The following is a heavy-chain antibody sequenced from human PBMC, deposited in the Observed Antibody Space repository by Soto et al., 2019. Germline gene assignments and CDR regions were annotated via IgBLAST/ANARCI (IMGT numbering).Heavy chain of an antibody. CDR1: GFTFSDYY. CDR2: ISSSGSTI. Sequence: QVQLVESGGGLVKPGGSLRLSCAASGFTFSDYYMSWIRQAPGKGLEWVSYISSSGSTIYYADSVKGRFTIPRDNAKNSLYLQMNSLRAEDTAVYYCARVDSVLRYFDWLQDYWGQGTLVTVSS. V-gene: IGHV3-11*01. J-gene: IGHJ4*02. CDR3: ARVDSVLRYFDWLQDY. D-gene: IGHD3-9*01.